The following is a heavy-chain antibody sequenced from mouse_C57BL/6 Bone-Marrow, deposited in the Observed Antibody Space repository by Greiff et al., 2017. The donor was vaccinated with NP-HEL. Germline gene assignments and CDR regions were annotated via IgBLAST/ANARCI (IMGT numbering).Heavy chain of an antibody. V-gene: IGHV1-53*01. CDR3: ARFLLITTVVHYFDY. CDR2: INPSNGGT. J-gene: IGHJ2*01. CDR1: GYTFTSYW. Sequence: QVQLQQPGTELVKPGASVKLSCKASGYTFTSYWMHWVKQRPGQGLEWIGNINPSNGGTNYNEKFKSKATLTVDKSSSTAYMQLSSLTSEDSAVYYCARFLLITTVVHYFDYWGQGTTLTVSS. D-gene: IGHD1-1*01.